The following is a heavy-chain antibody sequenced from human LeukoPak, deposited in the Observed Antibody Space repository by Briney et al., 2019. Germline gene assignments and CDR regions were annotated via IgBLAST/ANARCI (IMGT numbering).Heavy chain of an antibody. CDR2: IYTSGST. CDR1: GGSISSGSYY. Sequence: SQTLSLTCTVSGGSISSGSYYWSWIRQPAGKGLEWIGRIYTSGSTNYNPSLKSRVTISVDTSKNQFSLKLSSVTAADTAVYYCARDLYGMDVRGQGTTVTVSS. CDR3: ARDLYGMDV. J-gene: IGHJ6*02. V-gene: IGHV4-61*02.